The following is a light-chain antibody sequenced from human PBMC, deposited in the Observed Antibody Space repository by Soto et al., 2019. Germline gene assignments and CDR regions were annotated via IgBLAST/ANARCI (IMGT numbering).Light chain of an antibody. CDR2: QDS. V-gene: IGLV3-1*01. CDR3: QAWDSSTVV. Sequence: SYELTQPPSVSVSPGQTASITCSGDKWGDKYACWYQQKPGQSPVLVIYQDSKRPSGIPERFSGSNSGNTATLTICGTQAMDESDYYCQAWDSSTVVFGGGTKLTVL. CDR1: KWGDKY. J-gene: IGLJ2*01.